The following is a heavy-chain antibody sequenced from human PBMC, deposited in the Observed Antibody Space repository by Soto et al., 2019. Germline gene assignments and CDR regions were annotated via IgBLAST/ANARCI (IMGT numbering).Heavy chain of an antibody. CDR2: INHSGST. CDR3: ARGLGARTADAFDI. D-gene: IGHD3-16*01. CDR1: GVSFSGYY. Sequence: TSETLSLTCAVYGVSFSGYYWSWIRQPPGKGLEWIGEINHSGSTNYNPSLKSRVTISVDTSKNQFSLKLSSVTAADTAVYYCARGLGARTADAFDIWGQGTMVTVSS. V-gene: IGHV4-34*01. J-gene: IGHJ3*02.